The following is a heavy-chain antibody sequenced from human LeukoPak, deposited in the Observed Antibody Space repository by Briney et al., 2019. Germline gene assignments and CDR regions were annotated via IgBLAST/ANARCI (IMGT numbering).Heavy chain of an antibody. Sequence: GESLRISCNGSGYXFTSYWISWVRQMPGKGLVWMGRIDPSDSYTNYSPSFQGHVTISVDKSISTAYLQWSSLKASDTAMYYCARRLQRHFDYWGQGTLVTVSS. CDR3: ARRLQRHFDY. J-gene: IGHJ4*02. V-gene: IGHV5-10-1*01. CDR1: GYXFTSYW. CDR2: IDPSDSYT. D-gene: IGHD2-15*01.